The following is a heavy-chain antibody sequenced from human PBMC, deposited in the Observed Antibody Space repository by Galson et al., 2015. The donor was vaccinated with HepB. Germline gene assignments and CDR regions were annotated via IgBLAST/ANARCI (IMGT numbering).Heavy chain of an antibody. D-gene: IGHD5-18*01. CDR3: ARDSAMLTSGGFDF. J-gene: IGHJ4*02. CDR2: ISDDGNDK. Sequence: SLRLSCAASGFTFSSFAMHWVRQAPGKGLEWVAVISDDGNDKYYADSVKGRFTISRDNSKNTLYLQMNSLRAEDTAVYYCARDSAMLTSGGFDFWGQGTLVTVSS. V-gene: IGHV3-30-3*01. CDR1: GFTFSSFA.